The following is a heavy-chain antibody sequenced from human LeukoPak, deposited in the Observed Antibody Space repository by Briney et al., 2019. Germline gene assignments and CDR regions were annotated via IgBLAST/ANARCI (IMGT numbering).Heavy chain of an antibody. D-gene: IGHD1-26*01. CDR3: ARAFGVVGATNPGY. Sequence: GGSLRLSCAASGFTFDDYGMSWVRQGPGKGLEWVSYISSSGSTIYYADSVKGRFTISRDNAKNSLYLQMNSLRAEDTAVYYCARAFGVVGATNPGYWGQGTLVTVSS. V-gene: IGHV3-11*04. CDR1: GFTFDDYG. J-gene: IGHJ4*02. CDR2: ISSSGSTI.